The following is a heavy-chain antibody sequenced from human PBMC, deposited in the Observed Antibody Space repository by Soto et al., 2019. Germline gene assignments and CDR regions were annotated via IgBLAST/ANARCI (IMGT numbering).Heavy chain of an antibody. V-gene: IGHV3-48*01. D-gene: IGHD6-13*01. CDR3: ARGWSSSSLSAFDI. CDR2: ISSSSSTI. J-gene: IGHJ3*02. CDR1: AFTFSSYS. Sequence: GESLKISCAASAFTFSSYSMNWVRQAPGKGLEWISYISSSSSTIYYADSVKGRFTISRDNAKNSLYLQMNSLRAEDTAVYYCARGWSSSSLSAFDIWGQGTMVTVSS.